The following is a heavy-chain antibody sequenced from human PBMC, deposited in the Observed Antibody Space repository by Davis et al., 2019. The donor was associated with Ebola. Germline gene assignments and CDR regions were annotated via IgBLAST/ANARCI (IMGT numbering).Heavy chain of an antibody. CDR1: GFTFSSYW. Sequence: GESLKISCAASGFTFSSYWMSWVRQAPGKGLEWVANIKQDGSEKYYVDSVKGRFTISRDNAKNSLYLQMNSLRAEDTAVYYCARGYGTLSYWGQGTLVTVSS. J-gene: IGHJ4*02. CDR2: IKQDGSEK. D-gene: IGHD1-14*01. CDR3: ARGYGTLSY. V-gene: IGHV3-7*03.